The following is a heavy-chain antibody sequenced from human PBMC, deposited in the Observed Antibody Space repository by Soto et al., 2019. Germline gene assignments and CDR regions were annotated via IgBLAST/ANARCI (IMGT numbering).Heavy chain of an antibody. CDR2: IYYSGST. V-gene: IGHV4-39*01. CDR3: ARQFRRSEEYCSGGSCYSDYI. CDR1: GGSISSSSYY. J-gene: IGHJ4*02. Sequence: SETLSLTCTVSGGSISSSSYYWGWIRQPPGKGLEWIGSIYYSGSTYYNPSLKSRVTISVETSKNQFSLKLGSVTAADTAVYYCARQFRRSEEYCSGGSCYSDYIWGQGTLVTVSS. D-gene: IGHD2-15*01.